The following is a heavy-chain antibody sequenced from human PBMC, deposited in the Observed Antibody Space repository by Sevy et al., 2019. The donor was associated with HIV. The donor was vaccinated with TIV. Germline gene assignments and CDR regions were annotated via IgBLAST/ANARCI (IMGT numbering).Heavy chain of an antibody. CDR3: ATRRHYYDSSASYCVESVDD. CDR2: IKSKTDRGTT. CDR1: GFTFSNAW. J-gene: IGHJ3*01. V-gene: IGHV3-15*07. Sequence: GGSLRLSCEASGFTFSNAWMNWVRQAPGKGLEWVGRIKSKTDRGTTDYSAPVQGRFTISRDDSKDTMYLQMNSLRTKDTAAYYWATRRHYYDSSASYCVESVDDWGQGTMVTVSS. D-gene: IGHD3-22*01.